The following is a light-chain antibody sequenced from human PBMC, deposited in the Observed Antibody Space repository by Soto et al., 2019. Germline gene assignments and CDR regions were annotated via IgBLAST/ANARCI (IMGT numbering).Light chain of an antibody. CDR1: QSVSSK. CDR3: QQYNILPPAT. V-gene: IGKV3-15*01. CDR2: GAS. J-gene: IGKJ4*01. Sequence: EVVMTPSPATLSVSPGERATLSCRASQSVSSKLAWYQQKPGQAPRLLIYGASTRATGIPARFSGSGSGTEFTLTISSLQSEDFAVYYCQQYNILPPATFGGGTKVEIK.